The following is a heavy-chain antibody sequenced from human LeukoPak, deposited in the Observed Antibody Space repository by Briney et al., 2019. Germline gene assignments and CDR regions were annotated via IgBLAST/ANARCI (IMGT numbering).Heavy chain of an antibody. CDR3: ARGRYFDWSPYYYYYGMDV. CDR2: IIPIFGTA. J-gene: IGHJ6*04. Sequence: ASVKVSCKVSGGTFSSYAIGWVRQAPGQGVEWMGGIIPIFGTANYAQKFQGRVTITADESTRTAYMELSSLRSEDTAVYYCARGRYFDWSPYYYYYGMDVWGKGTTVTVSS. D-gene: IGHD3-9*01. V-gene: IGHV1-69*13. CDR1: GGTFSSYA.